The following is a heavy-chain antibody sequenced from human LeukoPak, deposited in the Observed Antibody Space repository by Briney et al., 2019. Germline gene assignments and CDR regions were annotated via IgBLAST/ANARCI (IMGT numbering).Heavy chain of an antibody. CDR3: VREYCSGGSCSDAFDI. Sequence: PGGSLRLSCAASGFTFSSYEMNWVRQAPGKGLEWVSYISSSGSTIYYADSVKGRFIISRDNAKNSLYLQMNSLRAEDTALYYCVREYCSGGSCSDAFDIWGQGTMVTVSS. CDR2: ISSSGSTI. V-gene: IGHV3-48*03. D-gene: IGHD2-15*01. J-gene: IGHJ3*02. CDR1: GFTFSSYE.